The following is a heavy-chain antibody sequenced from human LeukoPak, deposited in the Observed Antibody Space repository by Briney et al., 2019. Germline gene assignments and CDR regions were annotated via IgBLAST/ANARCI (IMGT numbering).Heavy chain of an antibody. CDR3: ARHNTLRGDYPGADFDY. D-gene: IGHD4-17*01. CDR1: GGSISSYY. Sequence: PSETLSLTCTVSGGSISSYYWGWIRQPPGKGLEWIGSIYYSGSTYYNPSLKSRVTISVDTSKNQFSLKLSSVTAADTAVYYCARHNTLRGDYPGADFDYWGQGTLVTVSS. J-gene: IGHJ4*02. CDR2: IYYSGST. V-gene: IGHV4-39*01.